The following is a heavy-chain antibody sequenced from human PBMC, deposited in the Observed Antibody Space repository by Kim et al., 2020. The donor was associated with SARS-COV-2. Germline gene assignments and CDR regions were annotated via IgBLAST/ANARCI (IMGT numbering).Heavy chain of an antibody. V-gene: IGHV3-53*01. CDR1: GFIVSDNY. CDR2: IYRGGAT. CDR3: ATAIVGGTFDFDH. J-gene: IGHJ1*01. Sequence: GGSLRLSCAASGFIVSDNYVSWVRQAPGKGLEWVSVIYRGGATFYTDSVKGRFTISRDNGKNTVYLQMSGLRAEDTGVYYCATAIVGGTFDFDHWGQGTLVTVSS. D-gene: IGHD1-26*01.